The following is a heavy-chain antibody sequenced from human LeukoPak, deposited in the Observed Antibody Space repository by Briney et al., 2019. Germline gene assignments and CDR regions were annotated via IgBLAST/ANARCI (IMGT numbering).Heavy chain of an antibody. Sequence: GGSLRLSCAASGFTFSSYAMSWVRQAPGKGLEWVSGISGSGGSTYYVDSVKGRFTFSGDDSKNTLYLQMNSLRAEDTAVYYCAKEKINYGILTDYPVDWGQGTLVTVSS. J-gene: IGHJ4*02. CDR3: AKEKINYGILTDYPVD. CDR2: ISGSGGST. CDR1: GFTFSSYA. D-gene: IGHD3-9*01. V-gene: IGHV3-23*01.